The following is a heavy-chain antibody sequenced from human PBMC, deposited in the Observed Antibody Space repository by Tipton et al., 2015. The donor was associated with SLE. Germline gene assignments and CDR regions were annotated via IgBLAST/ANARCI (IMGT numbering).Heavy chain of an antibody. CDR3: SRDPRSLDF. J-gene: IGHJ4*02. CDR2: IGGSGPYI. Sequence: GSLRLSCAASGFSLSDSYMTWIRQAPGKGLQWVSYIGGSGPYINYADSVKGRFTISGDNAKNSLYLQMNSLRDEDTAVYYCSRDPRSLDFWGQGTLVTVSS. V-gene: IGHV3-11*04. CDR1: GFSLSDSY.